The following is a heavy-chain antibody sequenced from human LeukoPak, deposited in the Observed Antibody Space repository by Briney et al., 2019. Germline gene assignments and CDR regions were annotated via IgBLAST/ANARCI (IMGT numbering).Heavy chain of an antibody. CDR3: AKSNGYCSGGNCYSNY. J-gene: IGHJ4*02. D-gene: IGHD2-15*01. V-gene: IGHV3-30*18. CDR1: GFTLSTYW. Sequence: GGSLRLSCAASGFTLSTYWMHWVRQAPGKGLEWVAVISYDGKNQYYADSVKGRFTISRDSSKNTLYLQMNSLRVEDTAVYYCAKSNGYCSGGNCYSNYWGQGTLVTVSS. CDR2: ISYDGKNQ.